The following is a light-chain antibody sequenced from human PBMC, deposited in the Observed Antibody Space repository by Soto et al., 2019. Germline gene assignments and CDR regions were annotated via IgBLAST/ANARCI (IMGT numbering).Light chain of an antibody. Sequence: EIVLTQSPATLSLSPGDRATLSCRASQSVSSYLAWYQQEPGQAPRLLIYGASNRATGIPARFSGSGSGTDFTLTISSLEPEDFALYYCQQRSNWPITFGQGTRLENK. J-gene: IGKJ5*01. CDR2: GAS. CDR1: QSVSSY. CDR3: QQRSNWPIT. V-gene: IGKV3-11*01.